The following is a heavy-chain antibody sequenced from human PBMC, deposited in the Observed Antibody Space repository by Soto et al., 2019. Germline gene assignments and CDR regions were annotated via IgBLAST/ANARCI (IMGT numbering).Heavy chain of an antibody. CDR3: ASDRGDSSGYYAKSWFDP. D-gene: IGHD3-22*01. V-gene: IGHV3-23*01. CDR1: GFTFCSYA. Sequence: GSLRLSCAASGFTFCSYAMSWVRQAPGKGLEWVSGISGSGGSIYYADRVKGRFTISRDNSKNTLYLQMNSLRADDTAAYYCASDRGDSSGYYAKSWFDPWGQGTLVTVTS. CDR2: ISGSGGSI. J-gene: IGHJ5*02.